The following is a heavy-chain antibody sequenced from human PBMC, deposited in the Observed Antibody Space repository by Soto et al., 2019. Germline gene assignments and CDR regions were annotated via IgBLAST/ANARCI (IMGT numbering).Heavy chain of an antibody. V-gene: IGHV1-69*02. CDR2: IIPILGIA. J-gene: IGHJ6*03. Sequence: ASXKVSCKASGGTFSSYTISCVRQSPGQGLEWMGRIIPILGIANYAQKFQGRVTITADKSTSTAYMELSSLRSEDTAVYYCARALSEGSYYYYMDVWGKGTTVTVSS. CDR3: ARALSEGSYYYYMDV. CDR1: GGTFSSYT. D-gene: IGHD3-16*02.